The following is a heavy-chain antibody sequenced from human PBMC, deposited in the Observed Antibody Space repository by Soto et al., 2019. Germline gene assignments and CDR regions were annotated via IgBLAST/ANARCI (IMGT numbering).Heavy chain of an antibody. V-gene: IGHV1-2*04. J-gene: IGHJ6*02. Sequence: ASVKVSCKASGYTFTGYYMHWVRQAPGQGLEWMGWINPNGGGTNYAQKFQGWVTMTRDTSISTAYMELSRLRSDDTAVYYCARDPAITGTTPPYYYYGMDVWGQGTTVTVSS. CDR2: INPNGGGT. D-gene: IGHD1-20*01. CDR3: ARDPAITGTTPPYYYYGMDV. CDR1: GYTFTGYY.